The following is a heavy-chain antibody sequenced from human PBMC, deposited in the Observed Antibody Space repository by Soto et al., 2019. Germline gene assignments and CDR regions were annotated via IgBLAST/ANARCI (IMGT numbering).Heavy chain of an antibody. CDR3: AKAVDYYGSGSYFDY. D-gene: IGHD3-10*01. Sequence: EVQLLECGGGLVQPGGSLRLSCAASGFTFSSYAMSWVRQAPGKGLEWVSAISGSGGSTYYADSVKGRFTISRDNSKNTLYLQMNSLRAEDTAVYYCAKAVDYYGSGSYFDYWGQGTLVTVSS. V-gene: IGHV3-23*01. CDR1: GFTFSSYA. CDR2: ISGSGGST. J-gene: IGHJ4*02.